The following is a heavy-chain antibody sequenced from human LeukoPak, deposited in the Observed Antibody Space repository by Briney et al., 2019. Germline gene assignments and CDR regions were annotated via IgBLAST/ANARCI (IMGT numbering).Heavy chain of an antibody. Sequence: ASVEVSCKASGYTFRNYAITWVRQAPGQGLEWMGWITAYNGNTNYAQKFQGRVTMTTDTSTTTAYMELRNLKSDDTAVYYCARDCSGGTCSSFWFDPWGQGTLVTVSS. D-gene: IGHD2-15*01. J-gene: IGHJ5*02. CDR1: GYTFRNYA. CDR2: ITAYNGNT. V-gene: IGHV1-18*01. CDR3: ARDCSGGTCSSFWFDP.